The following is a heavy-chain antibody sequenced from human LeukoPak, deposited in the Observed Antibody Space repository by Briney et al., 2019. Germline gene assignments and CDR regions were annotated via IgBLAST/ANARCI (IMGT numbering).Heavy chain of an antibody. CDR3: ARPRGYSYGYFDY. J-gene: IGHJ4*02. CDR2: ISPDGSSA. Sequence: PGGSLRLSCAASGFSFSSYWMHWVRQAPGKGLVWVARISPDGSSALSADSVRGRFTISRDNAKNTLYLQMNGLRAEDTAVYYCARPRGYSYGYFDYWGQGTLVTVSS. CDR1: GFSFSSYW. D-gene: IGHD5-18*01. V-gene: IGHV3-74*03.